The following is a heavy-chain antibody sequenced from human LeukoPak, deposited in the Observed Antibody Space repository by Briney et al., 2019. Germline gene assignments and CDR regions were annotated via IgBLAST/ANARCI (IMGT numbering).Heavy chain of an antibody. V-gene: IGHV3-23*01. D-gene: IGHD2-2*01. CDR1: GFTFSSYA. CDR3: ATSIVVVPATMF. CDR2: ISGSGDST. J-gene: IGHJ4*02. Sequence: PGGSLRLSCAASGFTFSSYAMSWVRQAPGKGLEWVSAISGSGDSTYYADSVKGRFTISRANSKNTLYLQMNSLGAEDTALYYCATSIVVVPATMFWGQGTLVTVSS.